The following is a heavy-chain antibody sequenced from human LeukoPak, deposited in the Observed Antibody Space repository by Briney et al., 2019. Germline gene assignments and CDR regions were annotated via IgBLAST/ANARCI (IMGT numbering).Heavy chain of an antibody. J-gene: IGHJ3*02. CDR1: GFTFSSHS. D-gene: IGHD1-14*01. Sequence: GGSLRLSCAASGFTFSSHSMNWVRQAPGKGLEWVSSIGTSGSIYYADSVRGRFTISRDNAKNSLYLQMDSLRAEDTAVYYCARRREPEIWGQGTMVTVSS. V-gene: IGHV3-48*01. CDR2: IGTSGSI. CDR3: ARRREPEI.